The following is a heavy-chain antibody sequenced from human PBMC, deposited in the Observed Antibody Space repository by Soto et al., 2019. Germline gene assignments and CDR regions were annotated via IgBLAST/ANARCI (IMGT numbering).Heavy chain of an antibody. CDR3: AKVVVVIGTNYSRYAH. J-gene: IGHJ1*01. Sequence: GGSLRLSCAASGFNFISYAMSWVRQVPGKGLEWVSSINNRGRDTFYADSVKGRFTISRDNTKNTVYLEMNSLRPEDTAIYYCAKVVVVIGTNYSRYAHWGRGTLVTVSS. CDR1: GFNFISYA. CDR2: INNRGRDT. V-gene: IGHV3-23*01. D-gene: IGHD2-15*01.